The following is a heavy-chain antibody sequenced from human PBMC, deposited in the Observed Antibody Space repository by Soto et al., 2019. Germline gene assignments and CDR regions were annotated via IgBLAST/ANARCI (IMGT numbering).Heavy chain of an antibody. CDR1: GYTFTSYG. V-gene: IGHV1-18*01. J-gene: IGHJ3*02. D-gene: IGHD2-15*01. Sequence: ASVKVSCKASGYTFTSYGISWVRQAPGQGLEWMGWISAYNGNTNYAQKLQGRVTMTTDTSTSTAYMELRSLRSDDTAVYYCASLEHCSGGSCSLDAFDIWGQGTMVTVSS. CDR3: ASLEHCSGGSCSLDAFDI. CDR2: ISAYNGNT.